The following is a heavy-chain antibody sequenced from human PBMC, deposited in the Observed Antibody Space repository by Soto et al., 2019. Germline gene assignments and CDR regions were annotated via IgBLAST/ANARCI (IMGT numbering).Heavy chain of an antibody. Sequence: QVQLVQSGAEVRRPGASVKVSCKASGYSFTSLHFNWVRQATGQGLEWIGWMNPHSGETGYAQRFQGRVTMTRDISLSTAYMELRSLTSHDTAVYFCASGSPGPVDHWCQGTLVTVSS. CDR3: ASGSPGPVDH. J-gene: IGHJ4*02. D-gene: IGHD3-10*01. CDR2: MNPHSGET. CDR1: GYSFTSLH. V-gene: IGHV1-8*01.